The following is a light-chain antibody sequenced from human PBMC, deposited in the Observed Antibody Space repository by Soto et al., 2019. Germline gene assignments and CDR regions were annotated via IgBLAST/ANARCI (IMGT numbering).Light chain of an antibody. Sequence: DIQRARSPPPLSASSGAQVTITCRASQDVGKWLAWYQQKPGKAPTLLIHGASSLQSGVPPRYSGSGYGTDFTLTISSLQPEDFATYYCQQANSFPITFGQGTRLEIK. CDR2: GAS. J-gene: IGKJ5*01. CDR1: QDVGKW. V-gene: IGKV1-12*01. CDR3: QQANSFPIT.